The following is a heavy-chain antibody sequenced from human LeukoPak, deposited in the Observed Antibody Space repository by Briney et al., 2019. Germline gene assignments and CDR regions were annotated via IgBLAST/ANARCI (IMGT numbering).Heavy chain of an antibody. CDR2: IKGSDNYI. J-gene: IGHJ4*02. V-gene: IGHV3-21*06. CDR3: ARSRGMSMNDKNLLY. Sequence: GGSLRLSCAASGFTFSAYTLNWVRQAPGKGLEWVSSIKGSDNYIYNTDSVAGGFTLSPDDPQNAIYLQMNSLRDENTAIYYCARSRGMSMNDKNLLYWGQGSLVTVSS. D-gene: IGHD3-10*01. CDR1: GFTFSAYT.